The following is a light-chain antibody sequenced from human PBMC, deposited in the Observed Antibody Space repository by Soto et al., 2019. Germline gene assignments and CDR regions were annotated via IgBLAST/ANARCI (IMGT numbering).Light chain of an antibody. V-gene: IGKV3-11*01. Sequence: EIVLTQSPATLSLSPGERATLSCRASQSVSKYLAWYQQKPGQAPRLLIYDASNRATGIPARSSGSGSGTDFTLTISSLEPEDVAVYYCQQRSDWPPLTFGGGTKVEIK. CDR1: QSVSKY. CDR3: QQRSDWPPLT. J-gene: IGKJ4*01. CDR2: DAS.